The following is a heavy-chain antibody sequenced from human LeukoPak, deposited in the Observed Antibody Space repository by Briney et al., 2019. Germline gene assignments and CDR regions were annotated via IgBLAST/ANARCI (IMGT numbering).Heavy chain of an antibody. CDR2: IYTSRST. V-gene: IGHV4-61*02. J-gene: IGHJ4*02. Sequence: PSQTLSLTCTVSGGTISSGSYYWSWIRQPAGKGLEWIGRIYTSRSTNYNPSLKSRVTTSVETSQNHYFLKLSSVTAADTAVYYCARAESTSTVTPFDYWGQGTLVTVSS. D-gene: IGHD4-11*01. CDR1: GGTISSGSYY. CDR3: ARAESTSTVTPFDY.